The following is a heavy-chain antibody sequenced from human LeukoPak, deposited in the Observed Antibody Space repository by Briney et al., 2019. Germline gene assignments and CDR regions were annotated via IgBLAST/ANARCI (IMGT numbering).Heavy chain of an antibody. Sequence: GGSLRLSCAASGFTFSSYAMSWVRQAPGKGLEWVSAISGSGGSTYHADSVKGRFTISRDNSKNTLYLQMNSLRAEDTAVYYCAKTIGITMGRYYYYGMDVWGQGTTVTVSS. V-gene: IGHV3-23*01. CDR2: ISGSGGST. D-gene: IGHD3-10*01. CDR1: GFTFSSYA. J-gene: IGHJ6*02. CDR3: AKTIGITMGRYYYYGMDV.